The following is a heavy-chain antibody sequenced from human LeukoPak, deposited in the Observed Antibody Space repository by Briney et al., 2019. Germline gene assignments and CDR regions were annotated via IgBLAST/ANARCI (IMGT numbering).Heavy chain of an antibody. V-gene: IGHV4-34*01. J-gene: IGHJ4*02. CDR2: INHSGST. CDR3: ARHPAYDYVWGSYRYGLDY. D-gene: IGHD3-16*02. CDR1: GGSFSGYY. Sequence: PSETLSLTCAVSGGSFSGYYWSWIRQPPGKGLEWIGEINHSGSTNYNPSLKSRVTISVDTSKNQFSLKLSSVPAADTAVYYCARHPAYDYVWGSYRYGLDYWGQGTLVTVSS.